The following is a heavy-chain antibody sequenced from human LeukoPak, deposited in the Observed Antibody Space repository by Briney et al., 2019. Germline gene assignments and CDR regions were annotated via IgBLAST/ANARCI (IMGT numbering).Heavy chain of an antibody. CDR1: GGSISSYY. Sequence: PSETLSLTCTVSGGSISSYYWSWIRQPPGKGLEWIGYIYYSGSTNYNPSLKSRVTISVDTSKDQFSLKLSSVTAADTAVYYCARSNTGYSYGYFDYGGQGTLVTVSS. D-gene: IGHD5-18*01. J-gene: IGHJ4*02. V-gene: IGHV4-59*01. CDR3: ARSNTGYSYGYFDY. CDR2: IYYSGST.